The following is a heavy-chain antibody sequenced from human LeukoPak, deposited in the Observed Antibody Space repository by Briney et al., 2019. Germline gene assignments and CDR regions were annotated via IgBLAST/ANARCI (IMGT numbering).Heavy chain of an antibody. D-gene: IGHD2-2*01. V-gene: IGHV3-21*01. CDR2: ISRSGGSI. Sequence: GGPLRLSCAASEFTFSSHSMNWVRQAPGKGLEWVSSISRSGGSIYYADSLKGRFTISRDNAKNSLYLRMNSLRAEDTAVYFCARSLKVSAALDVFDIWGQGTMVTVSS. CDR3: ARSLKVSAALDVFDI. J-gene: IGHJ3*02. CDR1: EFTFSSHS.